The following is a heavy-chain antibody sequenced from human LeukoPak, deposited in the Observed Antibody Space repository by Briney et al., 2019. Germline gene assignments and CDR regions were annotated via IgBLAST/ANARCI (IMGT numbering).Heavy chain of an antibody. J-gene: IGHJ3*02. CDR2: ISSSGGST. V-gene: IGHV3-23*01. CDR3: AREIVLMVYATRRDAFDI. Sequence: GGSLRLSCAASGFTFSSYAMSWVRQAPGKGLEWVSAISSSGGSTYYADSVKGRFTISRDNAKNSLYLQMNSLRAEDTAVYYCAREIVLMVYATRRDAFDIWGQGTMVTVSS. D-gene: IGHD2-8*01. CDR1: GFTFSSYA.